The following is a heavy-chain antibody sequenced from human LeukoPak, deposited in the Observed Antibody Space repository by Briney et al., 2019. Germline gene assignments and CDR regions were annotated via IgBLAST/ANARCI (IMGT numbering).Heavy chain of an antibody. CDR2: IWYEGSKK. CDR1: VFTLNSPG. CDR3: SKDPGGGDWWYFDY. D-gene: IGHD2-21*02. J-gene: IGHJ4*02. Sequence: GGCLRLSCAPSVFTLNSPGMHSVRPAPAEGLEWVAVIWYEGSKKYYADSVKGRFTISRDNSKNNIYMQMDSMRGEDTAVYYCSKDPGGGDWWYFDYWGQGTPVTVSS. V-gene: IGHV3-33*03.